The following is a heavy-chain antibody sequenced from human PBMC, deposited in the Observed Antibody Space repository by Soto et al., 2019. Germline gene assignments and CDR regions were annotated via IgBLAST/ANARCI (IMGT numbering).Heavy chain of an antibody. CDR2: INPNSGNT. V-gene: IGHV1-8*01. CDR1: GYTFTSYD. Sequence: QVQLVQSGAEVKKPGASVKVSCQASGYTFTSYDINWVRQATGQGLEWMGWINPNSGNTVYAQKFQGRGTVTTNTSLSTAYVELSSQRSEVSAVYYCARADSSTWNSIWFDPGGQGTLVTVSP. J-gene: IGHJ5*02. CDR3: ARADSSTWNSIWFDP. D-gene: IGHD6-13*01.